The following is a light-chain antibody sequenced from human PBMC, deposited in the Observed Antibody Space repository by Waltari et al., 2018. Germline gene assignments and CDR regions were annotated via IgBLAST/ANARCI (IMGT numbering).Light chain of an antibody. CDR3: CSYAGRRILGVV. Sequence: QSALTPPASVSGSPGKSITISCTGTSSDIGAYNLVSWYQQRPGKAPKLMIYEVTKWPSGVSNRFSGSKSGNTASLTISGLQAEDEADYYCCSYAGRRILGVVFGGGTKLTVL. V-gene: IGLV2-23*02. CDR1: SSDIGAYNL. CDR2: EVT. J-gene: IGLJ2*01.